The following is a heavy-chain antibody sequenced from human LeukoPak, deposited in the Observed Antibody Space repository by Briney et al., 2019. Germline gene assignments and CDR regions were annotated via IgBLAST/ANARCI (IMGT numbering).Heavy chain of an antibody. CDR2: INGDGSTT. V-gene: IGHV3-74*01. CDR3: STYRWGDSFEF. Sequence: GGSPRLSCEASGLTFSSYWMHWVRQDPGKGLVWVSHINGDGSTTSYADSVKGRFTISRDNARDTLFLQMNSLRAEDTAVYYCSTYRWGDSFEFWGQGTLVTVSS. J-gene: IGHJ4*02. D-gene: IGHD2-2*01. CDR1: GLTFSSYW.